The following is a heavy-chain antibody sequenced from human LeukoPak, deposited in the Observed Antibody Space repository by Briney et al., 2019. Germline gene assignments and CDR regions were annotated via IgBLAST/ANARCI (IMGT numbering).Heavy chain of an antibody. CDR1: GGSFSDYY. Sequence: SETLSLTCAVYGGSFSDYYWSWIRQPPGKGLEWIGEINHSGNTNYNPSLKSRVTISVDTSKSQFSLMLSSVTAADTAVYYCARTIAVTSTPVWFDPWGQGPLVPVSS. D-gene: IGHD6-19*01. CDR3: ARTIAVTSTPVWFDP. J-gene: IGHJ5*02. V-gene: IGHV4-34*01. CDR2: INHSGNT.